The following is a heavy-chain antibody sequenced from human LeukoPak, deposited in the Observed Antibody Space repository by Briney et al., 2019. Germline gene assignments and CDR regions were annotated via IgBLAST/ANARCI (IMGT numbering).Heavy chain of an antibody. V-gene: IGHV4-38-2*01. CDR3: ASKPLLSGSFDY. CDR1: GYSISSGYY. D-gene: IGHD1-26*01. J-gene: IGHJ4*02. Sequence: SETLSLTCAVSGYSISSGYYWGWIRQPPGKGLEWIGSIYHSGSTYYNPSLKSRVTISVDTSKNQFSLNLSSVTAADTAVYYCASKPLLSGSFDYWGQGTLVTVSS. CDR2: IYHSGST.